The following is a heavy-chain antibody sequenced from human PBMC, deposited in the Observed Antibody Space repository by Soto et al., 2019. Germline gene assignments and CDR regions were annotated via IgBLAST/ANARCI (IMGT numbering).Heavy chain of an antibody. J-gene: IGHJ6*02. CDR1: GYTFTTYG. CDR3: ARSAGTLYYYYGLDV. CDR2: ISAYNGNT. Sequence: QVQLVQSGAEVKKPGASVKVSCKASGYTFTTYGFSWVRQAPGQGLEWMGWISAYNGNTNYAQKLQGRVTMTTDTSTSTAYMELRSLRSDDTVVYYCARSAGTLYYYYGLDVWGQGTTVTVSS. V-gene: IGHV1-18*01.